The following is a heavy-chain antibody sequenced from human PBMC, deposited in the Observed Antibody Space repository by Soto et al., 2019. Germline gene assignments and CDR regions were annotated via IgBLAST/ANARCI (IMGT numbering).Heavy chain of an antibody. CDR2: IYSGGST. D-gene: IGHD4-17*01. CDR3: ARKMTTVTTSFDY. Sequence: XVSLRLSCAASGFSVSSNYMSWVRQAPGKGLEWVSVIYSGGSTYYADSVKGRFTISRDNSKNTLYLQMHSLRAEDTAVYYCARKMTTVTTSFDYWGQGTLVTVSS. V-gene: IGHV3-53*01. J-gene: IGHJ4*02. CDR1: GFSVSSNY.